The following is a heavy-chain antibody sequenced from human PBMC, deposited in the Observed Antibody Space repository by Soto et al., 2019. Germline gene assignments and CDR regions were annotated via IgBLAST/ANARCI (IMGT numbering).Heavy chain of an antibody. Sequence: QVQLVESGGGVVQPGRSLRLSCAASGFIFSSSGMHWVRQAPGKGLEWVAVIWYDGSNKNYADSVKGRFTISRDNSKSTVDLQMNSLRAEDTAVYYCARGISFSYGSMDVWGKGTTVTVSS. CDR1: GFIFSSSG. J-gene: IGHJ6*03. D-gene: IGHD5-18*01. V-gene: IGHV3-33*01. CDR2: IWYDGSNK. CDR3: ARGISFSYGSMDV.